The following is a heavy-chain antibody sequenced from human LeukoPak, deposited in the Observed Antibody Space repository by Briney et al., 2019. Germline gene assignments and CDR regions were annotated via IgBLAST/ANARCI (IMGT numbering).Heavy chain of an antibody. CDR3: ARERSIVGAHDAFDI. J-gene: IGHJ3*02. D-gene: IGHD1-26*01. Sequence: ASVKVSCKASGYSFTSQAINWVRQAPGQGLEWMGIINPSGGSTSYAQKFQGRVTMTRGTSTSTVYMELSSLRSEDTAVYYCARERSIVGAHDAFDIWGQGTMVTVSS. V-gene: IGHV1-46*01. CDR1: GYSFTSQA. CDR2: INPSGGST.